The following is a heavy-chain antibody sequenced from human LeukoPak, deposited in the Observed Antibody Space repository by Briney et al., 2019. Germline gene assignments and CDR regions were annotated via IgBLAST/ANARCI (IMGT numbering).Heavy chain of an antibody. J-gene: IGHJ4*02. D-gene: IGHD3-22*01. CDR3: ARTILEIYYDSSGYWFDY. V-gene: IGHV3-49*04. CDR1: GWLFGQDA. CDR2: VRSKAYGGTT. Sequence: SLRLSCTASGWLFGQDAMRWVGQAPAKGLEGVGFVRSKAYGGTTEYAASVKGRFTISRDDSKSIAYLQMNSLKSAGTRLFHSARTILEIYYDSSGYWFDYWGQGTLVTVSS.